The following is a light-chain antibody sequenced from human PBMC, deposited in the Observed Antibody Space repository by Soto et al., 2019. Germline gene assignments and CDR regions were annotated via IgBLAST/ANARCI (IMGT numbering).Light chain of an antibody. CDR2: SNN. CDR3: AAWEDSLSGFYV. CDR1: SSNIGSNT. Sequence: QSVLTQPPSASGTPGQRVTISCSGSSSNIGSNTVNWYQQLPGTAPQLLIYSNNQRPSGVPDRFSGSKSGPSASLAISGLQSEDEADYYCAAWEDSLSGFYVFGTGTKLTVL. V-gene: IGLV1-44*01. J-gene: IGLJ1*01.